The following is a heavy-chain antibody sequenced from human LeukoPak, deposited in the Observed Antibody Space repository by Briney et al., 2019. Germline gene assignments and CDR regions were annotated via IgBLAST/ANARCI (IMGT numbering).Heavy chain of an antibody. J-gene: IGHJ6*03. D-gene: IGHD1-7*01. Sequence: GGSLRLSCAASGFTFSSYGMHWVRQAPGKGLEWVAFIRYDGSNKYYADSVKGRFTISRDNSKNTLYLQMNSLRAEDTAVYYCARMEVPYYYYYMDVWGKGTTVTVSS. CDR2: IRYDGSNK. CDR1: GFTFSSYG. CDR3: ARMEVPYYYYYMDV. V-gene: IGHV3-30*02.